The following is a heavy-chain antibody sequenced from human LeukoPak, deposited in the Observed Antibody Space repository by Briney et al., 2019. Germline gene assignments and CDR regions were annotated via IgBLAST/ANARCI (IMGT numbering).Heavy chain of an antibody. V-gene: IGHV3-23*01. J-gene: IGHJ6*03. Sequence: GGSLRLPCAASGFSFGYYAMSWVRQAPGKGLEWVSAISGTGAGTYYADSVKGRFTISRDNSKNTLYLQMNSLRAEDTAVYYCAKLGGQEVYNYYVGVWGKGTTVAVSS. D-gene: IGHD3-16*01. CDR1: GFSFGYYA. CDR3: AKLGGQEVYNYYVGV. CDR2: ISGTGAGT.